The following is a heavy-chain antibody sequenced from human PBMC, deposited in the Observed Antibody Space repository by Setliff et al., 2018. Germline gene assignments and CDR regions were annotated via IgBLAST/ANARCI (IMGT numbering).Heavy chain of an antibody. CDR2: IYIGGSS. V-gene: IGHV4-4*07. CDR3: ARPFSRREKFLLDY. CDR1: GGAISSYY. J-gene: IGHJ4*02. Sequence: SETLSLTCTVSGGAISSYYWSWIRQPAGKGLEWIGHIYIGGSSHYNPSLKSRVTMSIDTSKNQLSLKLNSVTAADTAVYYCARPFSRREKFLLDYWGQGAMVTVSS.